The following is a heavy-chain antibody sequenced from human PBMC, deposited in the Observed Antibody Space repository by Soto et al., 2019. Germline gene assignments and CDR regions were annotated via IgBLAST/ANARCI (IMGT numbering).Heavy chain of an antibody. CDR2: IIPILGIA. CDR3: ASSVRYCSSTSCYGPDP. J-gene: IGHJ5*02. CDR1: GGTFSSYT. D-gene: IGHD2-2*01. Sequence: QVQLVQSGAEVKKPGSSVKVSCKASGGTFSSYTISWVRQAPGQGLEWMGRIIPILGIANYAQKFQGRVTITADKSTSTAYMELSSLRSEDTAVYYCASSVRYCSSTSCYGPDPWGQGTLVTVSS. V-gene: IGHV1-69*02.